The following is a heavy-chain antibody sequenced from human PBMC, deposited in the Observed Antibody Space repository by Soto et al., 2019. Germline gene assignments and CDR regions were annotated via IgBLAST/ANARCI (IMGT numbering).Heavy chain of an antibody. CDR2: VFYTGFT. Sequence: TETLSLTCAVSGASISGSYYYWAWLRQSPGKGPEWIGSVFYTGFTSYNPSLESRVSVSVDTSKSQFSLKLSAVTAADTAVYYCATSQKGYNWNYFDHWGQGALVTVSS. D-gene: IGHD1-20*01. CDR1: GASISGSYYY. CDR3: ATSQKGYNWNYFDH. V-gene: IGHV4-39*01. J-gene: IGHJ4*02.